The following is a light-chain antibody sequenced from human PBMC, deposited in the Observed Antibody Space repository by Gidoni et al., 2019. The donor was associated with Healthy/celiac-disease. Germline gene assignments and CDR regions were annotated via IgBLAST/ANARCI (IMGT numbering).Light chain of an antibody. Sequence: EIVWTQYPGTLSLSPGERATLSCRASQSVSSSYLAWYQQKPGQAPRLLIYGASSRATGIPDRFSGSGSGTDFTLPISRLYPEDFAVYSCQQYGSSFTFGPGTKVDIK. J-gene: IGKJ3*01. CDR1: QSVSSSY. V-gene: IGKV3-20*01. CDR2: GAS. CDR3: QQYGSSFT.